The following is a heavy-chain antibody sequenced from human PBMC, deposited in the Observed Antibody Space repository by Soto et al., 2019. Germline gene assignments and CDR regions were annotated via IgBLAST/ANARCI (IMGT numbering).Heavy chain of an antibody. V-gene: IGHV4-59*08. CDR1: GGYIRNYY. J-gene: IGHJ4*02. Sequence: PSEIMPHSRIVSGGYIRNYYWIRIRKTKGKGLEWMGYIFYRGSTEYNPSLRGRVTISLDTSKSQFSLRLSSVTAADTAVYYCARQRDNGYGSYYFDYWGLGTLVTVSS. CDR2: IFYRGST. D-gene: IGHD5-12*01. CDR3: ARQRDNGYGSYYFDY.